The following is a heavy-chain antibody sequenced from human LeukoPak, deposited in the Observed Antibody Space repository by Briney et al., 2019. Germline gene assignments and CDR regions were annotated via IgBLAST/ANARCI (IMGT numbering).Heavy chain of an antibody. J-gene: IGHJ5*02. CDR3: ATELTIFGVVIPFDP. D-gene: IGHD3-3*01. V-gene: IGHV1-24*01. CDR1: GYTLTELS. CDR2: FDPEDGET. Sequence: ASVKVSCKVSGYTLTELSMHWVRQAPGEGLEWMGGFDPEDGETIYAQKFQGRVTMTEDTSTDTAYMELSSLRSEDTAVYYCATELTIFGVVIPFDPWGQGTLVTVSS.